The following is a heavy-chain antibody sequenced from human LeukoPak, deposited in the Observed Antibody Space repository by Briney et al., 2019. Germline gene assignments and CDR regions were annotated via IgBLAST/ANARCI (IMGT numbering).Heavy chain of an antibody. D-gene: IGHD2-2*01. CDR3: AKDWLGGSSTSCCNWFDP. CDR2: ISGSGGST. V-gene: IGHV3-23*01. Sequence: GSLRLSCAASGFTFRSYAMSWVRQAPGKGLEWVSAISGSGGSTYYADSVKGRFTISRDNSKNTLYLQMNSLRAEDTAVYYCAKDWLGGSSTSCCNWFDPWGQGTLVTVSS. J-gene: IGHJ5*02. CDR1: GFTFRSYA.